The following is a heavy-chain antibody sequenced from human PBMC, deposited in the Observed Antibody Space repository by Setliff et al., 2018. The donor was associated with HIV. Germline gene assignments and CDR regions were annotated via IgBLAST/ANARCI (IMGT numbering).Heavy chain of an antibody. J-gene: IGHJ4*02. CDR1: GYTFTEYY. D-gene: IGHD6-6*01. CDR2: IYPNTGGT. CDR3: ARGIAARLGTYFDY. Sequence: ASVKVSCKASGYTFTEYYIHWVRQAPGQGLEWMGWIYPNTGGTNYAQKFQGRVTMTRDTSISTAYMELSRLRSEDTAVYYCARGIAARLGTYFDYWGQGTLVTVSS. V-gene: IGHV1-2*02.